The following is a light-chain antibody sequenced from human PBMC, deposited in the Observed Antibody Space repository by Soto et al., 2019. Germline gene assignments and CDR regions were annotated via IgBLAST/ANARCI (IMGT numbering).Light chain of an antibody. CDR1: QSLGSSY. Sequence: EIVLTQSPGTLSLSPGERATLSCRASQSLGSSYLAWYQQKPGQAPRLLIYVASSRATGIPDRFSGSGSGADFTLTISRLEPEDFAVYYCQQYGSSWWTFGQGTKVEIK. V-gene: IGKV3-20*01. J-gene: IGKJ1*01. CDR3: QQYGSSWWT. CDR2: VAS.